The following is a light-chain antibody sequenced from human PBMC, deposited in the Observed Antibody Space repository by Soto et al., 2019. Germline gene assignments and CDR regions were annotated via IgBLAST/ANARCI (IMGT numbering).Light chain of an antibody. V-gene: IGKV3D-20*01. CDR2: DAS. CDR1: QTVSSSY. Sequence: DIVLTQSPATLSLSPGERATLSCGASQTVSSSYLAWYQQKPGLAPRLLIYDASSRATGIPDRLSGSGSGTDFTLTISRLEPEDFAVYSWQQYGSSPYTFGQGTKLEI. CDR3: QQYGSSPYT. J-gene: IGKJ2*01.